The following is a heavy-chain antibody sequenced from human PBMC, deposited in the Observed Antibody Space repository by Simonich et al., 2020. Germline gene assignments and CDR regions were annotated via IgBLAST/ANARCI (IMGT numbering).Heavy chain of an antibody. CDR3: ARHDRWLQFYFDY. J-gene: IGHJ4*02. D-gene: IGHD5-12*01. V-gene: IGHV4-59*08. Sequence: QVQLQESGPGLVKPSETLSLTCTVSGDSISSYYCSWIRQPPGKGLEWIGYIYYRGSTNYNPALKSIVTISVDTSKNQFSLKLSSVTAADTSVYYCARHDRWLQFYFDYWGQGTLVTVSS. CDR1: GDSISSYY. CDR2: IYYRGST.